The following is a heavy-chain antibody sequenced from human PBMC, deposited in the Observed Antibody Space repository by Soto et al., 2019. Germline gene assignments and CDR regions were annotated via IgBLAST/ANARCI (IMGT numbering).Heavy chain of an antibody. D-gene: IGHD6-13*01. CDR3: ARQRYPHSSPMGY. Sequence: GGSLRLSCAASGFTVSSNYMSWVRQAPGKGLEWVSVIYSGGSTYYADSVKGRFTISRDNSKNTLYLQMNSLRAEDTAVYYCARQRYPHSSPMGYWGQGTLVTVSS. CDR1: GFTVSSNY. CDR2: IYSGGST. V-gene: IGHV3-53*01. J-gene: IGHJ4*02.